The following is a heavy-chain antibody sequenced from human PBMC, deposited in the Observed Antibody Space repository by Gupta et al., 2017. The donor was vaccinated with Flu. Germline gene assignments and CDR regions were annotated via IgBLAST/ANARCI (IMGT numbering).Heavy chain of an antibody. D-gene: IGHD1-26*01. V-gene: IGHV3-48*03. CDR2: IGTGESYG. CDR1: GFTFSWHE. J-gene: IGHJ4*02. CDR3: VRVDIVGGTSV. Sequence: EVQLVESGGDLVQPGGSLRLSCVGSGFTFSWHEMNWVRRAPGKGLEWVAYIGTGESYGRYADSVKGRLTISRDNAKNSVFLQLNGLRVEDTAIDYCVRVDIVGGTSVWGQGTQVTVSA.